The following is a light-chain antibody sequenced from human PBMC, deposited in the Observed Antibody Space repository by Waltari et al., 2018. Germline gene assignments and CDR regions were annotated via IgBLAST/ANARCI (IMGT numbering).Light chain of an antibody. J-gene: IGLJ1*01. V-gene: IGLV3-21*04. CDR2: YDR. CDR1: NIGTYS. Sequence: SYVVTQPPSVSGAPGETATITSGGDNIGTYSVPWYQQKAGQAPVLVIFYDRDRPSGIPDRFSGSNSGNTATLTISRVEAGDEARYYCHVWHPHVDPGVFGTGTEVTVL. CDR3: HVWHPHVDPGV.